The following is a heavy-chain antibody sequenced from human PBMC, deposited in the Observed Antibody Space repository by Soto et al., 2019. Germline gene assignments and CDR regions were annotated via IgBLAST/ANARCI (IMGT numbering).Heavy chain of an antibody. D-gene: IGHD2-15*01. CDR2: IIPIFGTA. J-gene: IGHJ5*02. CDR1: GGTFSSYA. Sequence: SVKVSCKASGGTFSSYAISWVRQAPGQGLEWMGGIIPIFGTANYAQKFQGRVTITADESTSTAYMELSSLRSEDTAVYYCARAYCSGGSCYRELFHNWFDPWGQGTLVTVSS. V-gene: IGHV1-69*13. CDR3: ARAYCSGGSCYRELFHNWFDP.